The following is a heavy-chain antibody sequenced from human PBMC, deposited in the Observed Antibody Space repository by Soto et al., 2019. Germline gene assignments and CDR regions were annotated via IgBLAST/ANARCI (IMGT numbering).Heavy chain of an antibody. J-gene: IGHJ6*02. CDR3: ARRNPFDYYDSSVPWGGMDV. CDR1: GYSFTSYW. V-gene: IGHV5-51*01. D-gene: IGHD3-22*01. Sequence: GESLKISCKGSGYSFTSYWIGWVRQMPGKGLEWMGIIYPGDSDTRYSPSFQGQVTISADKSISTAYLQWSSLKASDTAMYYCARRNPFDYYDSSVPWGGMDVWGQGTTVTVSS. CDR2: IYPGDSDT.